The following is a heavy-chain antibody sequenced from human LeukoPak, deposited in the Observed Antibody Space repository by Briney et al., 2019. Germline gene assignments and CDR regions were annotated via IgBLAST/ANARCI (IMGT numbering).Heavy chain of an antibody. CDR3: ANVGRSNFDY. Sequence: GGSLRLSCAASGFTFSSYEMNWVRQAPGKGLEWVSYISSSGGTIYYADSVKGRFTISRDNAKNSLYLQMNSLRAEDTAVYYCANVGRSNFDYWGQGTLVTVSS. V-gene: IGHV3-48*03. CDR2: ISSSGGTI. D-gene: IGHD6-13*01. J-gene: IGHJ4*02. CDR1: GFTFSSYE.